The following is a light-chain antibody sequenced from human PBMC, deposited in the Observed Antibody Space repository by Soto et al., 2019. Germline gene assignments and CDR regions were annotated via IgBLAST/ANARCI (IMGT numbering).Light chain of an antibody. Sequence: EIVLTQSPGTLSLSPGERATLSCRASQTVSSSYLAWYQQKPGQAPRLLIYAASSRATGIPDRFSGSGSGTDFTLTIGRLEPEDFAVYYCRQYGSSQTFGQGTKVDIK. CDR2: AAS. CDR3: RQYGSSQT. V-gene: IGKV3-20*01. J-gene: IGKJ1*01. CDR1: QTVSSSY.